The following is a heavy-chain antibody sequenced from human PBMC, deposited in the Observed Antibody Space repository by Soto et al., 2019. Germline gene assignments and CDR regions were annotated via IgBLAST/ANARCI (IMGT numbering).Heavy chain of an antibody. CDR2: ILYDGSNK. Sequence: GGSLRLSCAASGFTFSSYGMHWVRQAPGKGLERVAVILYDGSNKYYADSVKGRFTISRDNSKNTLYLQMNSLRAEDTAVYYCAKDSSNGHPYYYGMDVWGQGTTVTSP. CDR1: GFTFSSYG. D-gene: IGHD1-1*01. V-gene: IGHV3-30*18. J-gene: IGHJ6*02. CDR3: AKDSSNGHPYYYGMDV.